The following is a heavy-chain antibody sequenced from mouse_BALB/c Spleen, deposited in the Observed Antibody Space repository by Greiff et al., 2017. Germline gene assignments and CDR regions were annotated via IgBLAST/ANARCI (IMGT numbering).Heavy chain of an antibody. D-gene: IGHD2-3*01. J-gene: IGHJ3*01. CDR1: GFTFSDFY. CDR2: SRNKANDYTT. Sequence: EVKLVESGGGLVQPGGSLRLSCATSGFTFSDFYMEWVRQPPGKRLEWIAASRNKANDYTTEYSASVNGRFIVSRDTSQSILYLQMNALRAEDTAIDYCARDAGDGYTWFAYWGQGTLVTVSA. V-gene: IGHV7-1*02. CDR3: ARDAGDGYTWFAY.